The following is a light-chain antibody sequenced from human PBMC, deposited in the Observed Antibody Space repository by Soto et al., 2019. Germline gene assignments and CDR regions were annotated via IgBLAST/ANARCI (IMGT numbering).Light chain of an antibody. CDR1: QSVSSN. CDR3: QQYNNWPWT. V-gene: IGKV3-15*01. CDR2: GAS. J-gene: IGKJ1*01. Sequence: EIVMNQSPATLSLSSGERAHLSCRASQSVSSNLAWYQQKPGQAPRLLIYGASTRATGIPARFSGSGSGTEFTLTISSLQSEDFAVYYCQQYNNWPWTFGQGTKVDIK.